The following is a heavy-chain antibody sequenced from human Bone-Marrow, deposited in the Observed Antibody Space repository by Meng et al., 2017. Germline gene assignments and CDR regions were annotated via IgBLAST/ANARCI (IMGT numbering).Heavy chain of an antibody. Sequence: GQHQRGGAGLVNPAEPLPLPCAFLGGSIRGIDGWSWVRQPPGKGLGWIGEIYHGGDTNYNPSLKSRVTIAIDKSKNQFSLKLSSVTAADTAVYYCASWIYSCGWQWGQGALVTVSS. J-gene: IGHJ4*02. CDR1: GGSIRGIDG. V-gene: IGHV4/OR15-8*02. D-gene: IGHD6-19*01. CDR3: ASWIYSCGWQ. CDR2: IYHGGDT.